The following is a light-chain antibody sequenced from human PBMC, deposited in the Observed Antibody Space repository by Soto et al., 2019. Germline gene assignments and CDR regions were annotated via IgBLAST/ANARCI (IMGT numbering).Light chain of an antibody. CDR1: QSVSSSY. CDR2: GAS. J-gene: IGKJ5*01. Sequence: EIVLTQSPGTLSLSPGERATLSCRASQSVSSSYLAWYQQKPGQAPRLPIYGASTRATGIPARFSGSGSGTDFTLTVSRLEPEDFAVYYCQQYGTSPINFGQGTRLEIK. CDR3: QQYGTSPIN. V-gene: IGKV3-20*01.